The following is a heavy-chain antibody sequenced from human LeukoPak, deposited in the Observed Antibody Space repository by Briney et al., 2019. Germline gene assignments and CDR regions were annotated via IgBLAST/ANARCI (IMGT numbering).Heavy chain of an antibody. J-gene: IGHJ4*02. CDR1: GFTFSNYV. Sequence: GGSLRLSCAASGFTFSNYVMSWVRQAPGKGLEWVSYINHNGEMIFYPDFVKGRFTISRDNAKNSLYLQMNSLRDEDTAVYYCAKVYLREQWLVQGYFDYWGQGTLVTVSS. D-gene: IGHD6-19*01. CDR3: AKVYLREQWLVQGYFDY. V-gene: IGHV3-48*02. CDR2: INHNGEMI.